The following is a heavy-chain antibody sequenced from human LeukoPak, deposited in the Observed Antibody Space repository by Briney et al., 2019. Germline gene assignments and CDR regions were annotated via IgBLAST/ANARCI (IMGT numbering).Heavy chain of an antibody. Sequence: SETLSLTCTVSGGSISSSSYYWGWIRQPPGKGLEWIGSIYYSWSTYNNPSLKSRVTISVDTSKNQFSLKLSSVTAADTAVYYCARYEEGGDARIQLWILLDYWGQGTLVTVSS. V-gene: IGHV4-39*01. CDR1: GGSISSSSYY. CDR3: ARYEEGGDARIQLWILLDY. J-gene: IGHJ4*02. CDR2: IYYSWST. D-gene: IGHD5-18*01.